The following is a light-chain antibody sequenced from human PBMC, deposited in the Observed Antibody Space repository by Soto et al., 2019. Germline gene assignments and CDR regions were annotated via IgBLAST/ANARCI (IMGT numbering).Light chain of an antibody. CDR2: LGS. J-gene: IGKJ1*01. V-gene: IGKV2-28*01. CDR3: MQALQTPPT. CDR1: QILLHSNGYNY. Sequence: DIVMTQSPLSLPVTPGEPASISCRSSQILLHSNGYNYLDWYLRKPGQSPQLLIYLGSNRASGVPDRFSGSGSGTDFTLKISRVEAEDVGVYYCMQALQTPPTFGQGTKVEIK.